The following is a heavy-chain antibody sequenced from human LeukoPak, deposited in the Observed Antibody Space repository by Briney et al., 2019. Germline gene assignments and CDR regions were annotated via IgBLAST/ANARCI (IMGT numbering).Heavy chain of an antibody. CDR2: ISGSGGST. V-gene: IGHV3-23*01. J-gene: IGHJ6*03. CDR3: AKVRFHYYYYMDV. Sequence: GGSLRLSCAASGFTFSSYAMSWVRQAPGKGLEWVSAISGSGGSTYYADSVKGRFTISRDNSKNTLYLQMNSLRAEDTAVHYCAKVRFHYYYYMDVWGKGTTVTVSS. CDR1: GFTFSSYA. D-gene: IGHD3-3*01.